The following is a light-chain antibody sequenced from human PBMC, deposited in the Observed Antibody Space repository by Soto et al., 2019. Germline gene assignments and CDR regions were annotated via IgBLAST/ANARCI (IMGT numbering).Light chain of an antibody. Sequence: DIQMTQSPSTLSASVGDRVTITCRASQSISSWLAWYQQKPGKAPKLLIYKASSLESGVASRFSGSGSGTAFTLTISSLQPDDLATYYCQQYNSYSRAFGQGNKVEIK. V-gene: IGKV1-5*03. J-gene: IGKJ1*01. CDR1: QSISSW. CDR3: QQYNSYSRA. CDR2: KAS.